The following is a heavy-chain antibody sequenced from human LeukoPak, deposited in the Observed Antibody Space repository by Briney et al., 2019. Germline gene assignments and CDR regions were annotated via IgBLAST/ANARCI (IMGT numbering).Heavy chain of an antibody. CDR3: VKWGPGATAPDS. CDR2: IYPGDSDT. J-gene: IGHJ4*02. Sequence: GESLKISCKGSGDIFTSSWIAWARQMPGKGLEWMGIIYPGDSDTRYNPTFQGQVTISADTSINTAYLQWSSLKASDTAMYYCVKWGPGATAPDSWGQGTLVTVSS. D-gene: IGHD1-1*01. CDR1: GDIFTSSW. V-gene: IGHV5-51*01.